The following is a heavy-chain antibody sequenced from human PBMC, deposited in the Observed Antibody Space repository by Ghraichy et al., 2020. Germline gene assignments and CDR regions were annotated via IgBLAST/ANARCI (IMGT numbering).Heavy chain of an antibody. Sequence: GGSLRLSCAASGFTFSSYSMNWVRQAPGKGLEWVSYISSSSSTIYYADSVKGRFTISRDNAKNSLYLQMNSLRDEDTAVYYCARDQRWGSYYYYGMDVWGQGTTVTVSS. D-gene: IGHD5-24*01. CDR1: GFTFSSYS. CDR2: ISSSSSTI. V-gene: IGHV3-48*02. J-gene: IGHJ6*02. CDR3: ARDQRWGSYYYYGMDV.